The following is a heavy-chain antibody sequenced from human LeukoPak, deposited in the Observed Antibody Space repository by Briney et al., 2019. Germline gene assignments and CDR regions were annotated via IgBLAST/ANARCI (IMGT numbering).Heavy chain of an antibody. CDR3: AKDFKSTVVTTLDY. D-gene: IGHD4-23*01. V-gene: IGHV3-23*01. CDR1: GFTFSSYW. Sequence: GGSLRLSCAASGFTFSSYWMSWVRQAPGKGLEWVSAISGSGGSTYYADSVKGRFTISRDNSKNTLYLQMNSLRAEDTAVYYCAKDFKSTVVTTLDYWGQGTLVTVSS. J-gene: IGHJ4*02. CDR2: ISGSGGST.